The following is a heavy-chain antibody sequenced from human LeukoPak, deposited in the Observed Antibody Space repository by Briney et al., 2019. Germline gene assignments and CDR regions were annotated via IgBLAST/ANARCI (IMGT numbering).Heavy chain of an antibody. V-gene: IGHV4-39*01. CDR3: ARPPYYDILTGSLGADAFDI. Sequence: SETLSLTCTVSGGSISSSSYYWGWIRQPPGKGLEWIGSIYYSGSTYYNPSLKSRVTISVDTSKNQFSLKLSSVTAADTAVYYCARPPYYDILTGSLGADAFDIWGQGTMVTVSS. D-gene: IGHD3-9*01. J-gene: IGHJ3*02. CDR1: GGSISSSSYY. CDR2: IYYSGST.